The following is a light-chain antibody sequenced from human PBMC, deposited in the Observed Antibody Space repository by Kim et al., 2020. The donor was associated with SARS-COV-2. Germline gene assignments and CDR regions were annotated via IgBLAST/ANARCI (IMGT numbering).Light chain of an antibody. CDR2: YDS. J-gene: IGLJ2*01. V-gene: IGLV3-21*04. CDR3: QVWDSSSDHRV. Sequence: APGRADRITCGGNNIGIKCGHWYQQRPGRAPVLVIFYDSDWPSGIPERFSGSNSGNTATLTISRVEAGDEADYYCQVWDSSSDHRVFGGGTQLTVL. CDR1: NIGIKC.